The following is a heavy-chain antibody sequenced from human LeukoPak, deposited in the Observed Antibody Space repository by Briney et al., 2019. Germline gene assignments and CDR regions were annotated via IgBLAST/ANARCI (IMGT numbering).Heavy chain of an antibody. D-gene: IGHD3-10*01. CDR1: GGSISSYY. V-gene: IGHV4-59*01. J-gene: IGHJ5*02. CDR3: AIGGASGSHIHWFDP. CDR2: FHYSGST. Sequence: SETLSLTCIVSGGSISSYYWNWDRQPPGEGLEWIGYFHYSGSTNYNPSLKSRVTISVDTSKNQFSLKLSSVTAADTAVYYCAIGGASGSHIHWFDPWGQGTLVTVSS.